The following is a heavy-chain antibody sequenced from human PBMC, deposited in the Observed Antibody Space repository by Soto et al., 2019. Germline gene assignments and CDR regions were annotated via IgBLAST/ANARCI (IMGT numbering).Heavy chain of an antibody. CDR1: GFSLANYP. J-gene: IGHJ4*02. Sequence: PGGSLRLSCVASGFSLANYPMNWVRQTPGKGLEWISYSSPRGDTIYYADSVEGRFTISRDNARNSLSLHMSSLRDEDSALYYCAKGPHTNVGWLYYFESWGQGVPVTVSS. CDR2: SSPRGDTI. D-gene: IGHD6-19*01. V-gene: IGHV3-48*02. CDR3: AKGPHTNVGWLYYFES.